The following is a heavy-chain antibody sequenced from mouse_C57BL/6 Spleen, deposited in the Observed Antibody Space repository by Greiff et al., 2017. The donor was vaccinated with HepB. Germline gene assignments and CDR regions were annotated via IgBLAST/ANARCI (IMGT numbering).Heavy chain of an antibody. J-gene: IGHJ2*01. CDR2: IYPGDGDT. CDR3: ARCPITTVVGSYFDY. CDR1: GYAFSSSW. Sequence: QVQLQQSGPELVKPGASVKISCKASGYAFSSSWMNWVKQRPGKGLEWIGRIYPGDGDTNYNGKFKGKATLTADKSSSTAYMQLSSLTSEDSAVYFCARCPITTVVGSYFDYWGQGTTLTVSS. V-gene: IGHV1-82*01. D-gene: IGHD1-1*01.